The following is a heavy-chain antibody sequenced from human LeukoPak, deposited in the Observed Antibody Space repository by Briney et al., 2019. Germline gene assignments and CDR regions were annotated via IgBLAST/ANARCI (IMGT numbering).Heavy chain of an antibody. CDR2: IYYSGST. V-gene: IGHV4-59*01. CDR1: GGSISSYY. CDR3: ARDHSGSYRRRAFDI. Sequence: SETLSLTCTVSGGSISSYYWSSIRQPPGKGLNRLGYIYYSGSTNYNPSFKRRVTISVDTSKNQFSLKLSSVTAADTAVYYCARDHSGSYRRRAFDIWGQGTMVTVSS. D-gene: IGHD1-26*01. J-gene: IGHJ3*02.